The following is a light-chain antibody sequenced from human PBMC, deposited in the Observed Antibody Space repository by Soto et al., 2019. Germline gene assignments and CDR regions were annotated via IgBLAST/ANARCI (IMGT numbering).Light chain of an antibody. CDR3: AAWDDSLTGFVV. Sequence: QSVLTQPPSASGTPGQRVTISCSGSSSNIGSNTVNWYQQLAGTAPKLVIHSNHQRPSGVPDRFSGSKSGTSASLAISGLQSEDEADYYCAAWDDSLTGFVVFGGGTKVTVL. CDR2: SNH. CDR1: SSNIGSNT. V-gene: IGLV1-44*01. J-gene: IGLJ2*01.